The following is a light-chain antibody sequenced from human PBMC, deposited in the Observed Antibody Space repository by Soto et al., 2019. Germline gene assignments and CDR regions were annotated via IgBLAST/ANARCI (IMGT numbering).Light chain of an antibody. CDR2: GAS. V-gene: IGKV3-20*01. CDR1: QSVSSSY. Sequence: EIVLTQSPGTLSVSPGGRATLSCRASQSVSSSYLAWYQQKPGQAPRLLIYGASSRATGIPDRFSGSGSGTDFTLTISRLEPEDFAVYYCQYYGSSPLTFGGGTKVEIK. J-gene: IGKJ4*01. CDR3: QYYGSSPLT.